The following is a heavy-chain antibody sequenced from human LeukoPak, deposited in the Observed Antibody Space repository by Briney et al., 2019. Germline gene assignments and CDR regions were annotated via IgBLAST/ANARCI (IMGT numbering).Heavy chain of an antibody. J-gene: IGHJ4*02. D-gene: IGHD4-17*01. Sequence: QPGRSLRLSCAASGFTFSSYAMHWVRQAPGKGLECVAVISYDGSNKYYADSVKGRFTISRDNSKNTLYLQMNSLRAEDTAVYYCARSLPVTTVSSLDCWGQGTLVTVSS. CDR2: ISYDGSNK. CDR3: ARSLPVTTVSSLDC. V-gene: IGHV3-30-3*01. CDR1: GFTFSSYA.